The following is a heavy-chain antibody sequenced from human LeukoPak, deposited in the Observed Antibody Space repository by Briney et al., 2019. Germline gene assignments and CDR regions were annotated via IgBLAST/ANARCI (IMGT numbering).Heavy chain of an antibody. CDR2: INPNSGGT. Sequence: ASVKDSCRASGYTFTDWYMHWVRQAPGQGLEWMGWINPNSGGTNYAQKFQGRVTMTRDTSVSTAYMELRRLTSDDTAVYYCATRAYYGSGSYYYPLNYWGQGTLVTVSS. J-gene: IGHJ4*02. V-gene: IGHV1-2*02. D-gene: IGHD3-10*01. CDR3: ATRAYYGSGSYYYPLNY. CDR1: GYTFTDWY.